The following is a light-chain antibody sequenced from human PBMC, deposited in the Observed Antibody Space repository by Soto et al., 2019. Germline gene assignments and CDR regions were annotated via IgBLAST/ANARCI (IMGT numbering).Light chain of an antibody. CDR2: QIS. Sequence: DIVMTQTPLSSPVTLGQPASISCRSSQSLVYSDGNTYLSWLQQRPGQPPRLLIYQISNRFSGVPDRFSGSVAGTDFTLHISRVEDEDVGVYYCVQFSHFPRTFGQGTKVEIK. V-gene: IGKV2-24*01. CDR3: VQFSHFPRT. J-gene: IGKJ1*01. CDR1: QSLVYSDGNTY.